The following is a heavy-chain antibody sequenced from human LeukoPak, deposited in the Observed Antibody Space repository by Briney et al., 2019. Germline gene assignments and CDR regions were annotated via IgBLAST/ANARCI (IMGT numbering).Heavy chain of an antibody. V-gene: IGHV3-23*01. D-gene: IGHD2-15*01. J-gene: IGHJ4*02. CDR1: GFTLSSYA. CDR3: ARPAMACTSSSCYYYFDT. CDR2: INASGTT. Sequence: GGSLRLTCAASGFTLSSYAMTWVRQAPGKGLEWVSAINASGTTNYAHSVKGHFTMSRDNSKNTLYLQMKRLRAEDTGVYYCARPAMACTSSSCYYYFDTWGQGALVTVSS.